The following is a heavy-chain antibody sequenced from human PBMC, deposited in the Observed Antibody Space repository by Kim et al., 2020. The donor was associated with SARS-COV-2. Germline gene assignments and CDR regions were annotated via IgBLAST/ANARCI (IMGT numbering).Heavy chain of an antibody. CDR1: GFTFSDYY. CDR2: ISSSGSTI. Sequence: GGSLRLSCAASGFTFSDYYMSWIRQAPGKGLEWVSYISSSGSTIYYADSVKGRFTISRDNAKNSLYLQMNSLRAEDTAVYYCARADIVVVPAASLNYYMDVWGKGTTVTVSS. CDR3: ARADIVVVPAASLNYYMDV. D-gene: IGHD2-2*01. V-gene: IGHV3-11*01. J-gene: IGHJ6*03.